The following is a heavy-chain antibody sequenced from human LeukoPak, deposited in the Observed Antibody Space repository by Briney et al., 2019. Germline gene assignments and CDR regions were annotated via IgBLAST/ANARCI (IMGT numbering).Heavy chain of an antibody. CDR3: ARSPHILTGENFDY. Sequence: ASVKVSCKASGYTFTSYGISWVRQAPGQGLEWMGWISAYNGNTNYAQKLQGRVTMTRDTSISTAYMHLSSLRSDDTAVYYCARSPHILTGENFDYWGQGTLLTVSS. J-gene: IGHJ4*02. CDR1: GYTFTSYG. CDR2: ISAYNGNT. V-gene: IGHV1-18*01. D-gene: IGHD3-9*01.